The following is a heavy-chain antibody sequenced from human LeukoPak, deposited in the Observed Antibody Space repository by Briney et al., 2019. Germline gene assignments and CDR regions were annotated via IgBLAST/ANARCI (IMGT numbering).Heavy chain of an antibody. CDR3: ARHRSVAGPRALDY. D-gene: IGHD6-19*01. J-gene: IGHJ4*02. CDR1: GGSFSGYY. Sequence: SETLSLTCAVYGGSFSGYYWSWIRQPPGKGLEWIGEISHSGSTNYNPSLKSRVTISVDTSKNQFSLKLSSVTAADTAVYYCARHRSVAGPRALDYWGQGTLVTVSS. V-gene: IGHV4-34*01. CDR2: ISHSGST.